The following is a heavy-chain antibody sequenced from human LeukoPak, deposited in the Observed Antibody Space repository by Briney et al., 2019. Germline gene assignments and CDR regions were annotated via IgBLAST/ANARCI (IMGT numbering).Heavy chain of an antibody. Sequence: PSETLSLTCAVSGDSISSGNWSSWVRQPPGKGLQWIGEIFHSVSTNYNPFLKSRVTISVDNSENQLSLTLTSVTAADTAVYYCAREVGGDFDALDYWGQGTLVTVSS. CDR2: IFHSVST. D-gene: IGHD4-17*01. CDR3: AREVGGDFDALDY. J-gene: IGHJ4*02. V-gene: IGHV4-4*02. CDR1: GDSISSGNW.